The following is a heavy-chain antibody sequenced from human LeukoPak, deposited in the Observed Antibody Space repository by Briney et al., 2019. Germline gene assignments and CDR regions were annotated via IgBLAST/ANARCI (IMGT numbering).Heavy chain of an antibody. J-gene: IGHJ4*02. Sequence: SETLSLTCAVSGGSISSSNWWSWVRQPPGKGLEWIGEIYHSGSTNYNPSLKSRVTISVDKSKNQFSLKLSSVTAADTAVYYCARSDYGDYAVFDYWGQGTLVTVSS. V-gene: IGHV4-4*02. D-gene: IGHD4-17*01. CDR1: GGSISSSNW. CDR2: IYHSGST. CDR3: ARSDYGDYAVFDY.